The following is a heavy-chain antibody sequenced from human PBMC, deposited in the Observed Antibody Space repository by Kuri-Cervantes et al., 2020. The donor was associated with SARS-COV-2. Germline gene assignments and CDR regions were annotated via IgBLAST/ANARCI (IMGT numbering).Heavy chain of an antibody. CDR1: GGSISSHY. D-gene: IGHD4-17*01. Sequence: SETLSLTCTVSGGSISSHYWSWIRQPPGKGLEWIGCIYYSGSTNYNPSLKSRVTISVDTSKNQFSLKLSSVTAADTAVYYCARDNYKDYGDYNWYFDLWGRGTLVTVSS. V-gene: IGHV4-59*11. J-gene: IGHJ2*01. CDR2: IYYSGST. CDR3: ARDNYKDYGDYNWYFDL.